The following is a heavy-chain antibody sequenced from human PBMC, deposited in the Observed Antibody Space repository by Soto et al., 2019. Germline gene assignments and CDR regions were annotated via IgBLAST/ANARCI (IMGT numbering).Heavy chain of an antibody. CDR1: GGSISSSSYY. CDR3: ASQGRARSAYSSGWPYYYYYGMDL. D-gene: IGHD6-19*01. V-gene: IGHV4-39*01. J-gene: IGHJ6*02. CDR2: IYYSGTT. Sequence: PSETLSLTCTVSGGSISSSSYYWGWIRQPPGRGLEWIGSIYYSGTTYYNPSLKSRVTISVDTSKNQFSLKLSSVTAADTAVYYCASQGRARSAYSSGWPYYYYYGMDLWGQGTTVIVSS.